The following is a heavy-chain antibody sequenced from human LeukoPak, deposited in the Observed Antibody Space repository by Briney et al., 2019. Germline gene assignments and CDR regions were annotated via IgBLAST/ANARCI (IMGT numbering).Heavy chain of an antibody. CDR2: INHSGST. CDR1: GGSFSGYY. D-gene: IGHD4-11*01. V-gene: IGHV4-34*01. CDR3: ARATVTTSWYLDY. J-gene: IGHJ4*02. Sequence: SETLSLTCAVYGGSFSGYYWSWIRQPPGKGLEWIGEINHSGSTNYNPSLKSRVTISVDTSKNQFSLKLSSVTAADTAVYYCARATVTTSWYLDYWGQGTLVTVSS.